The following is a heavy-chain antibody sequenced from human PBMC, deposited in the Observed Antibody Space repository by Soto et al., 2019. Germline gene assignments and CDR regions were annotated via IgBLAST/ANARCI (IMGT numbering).Heavy chain of an antibody. CDR2: ISSSSSYI. V-gene: IGHV3-21*01. Sequence: PGGSLRLSCAASGFTFSSYSMNWVRQAPGKGLEWVSSISSSSSYIYYADSVKGRFTISRDNAKNSLYLQMNSLRAEDTAVYYCAREFARAPAGTSYYYYYGMDVWGQGTTVTVSS. CDR1: GFTFSSYS. J-gene: IGHJ6*02. D-gene: IGHD6-19*01. CDR3: AREFARAPAGTSYYYYYGMDV.